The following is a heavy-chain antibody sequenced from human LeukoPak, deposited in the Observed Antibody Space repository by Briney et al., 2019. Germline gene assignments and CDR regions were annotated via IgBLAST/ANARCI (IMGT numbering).Heavy chain of an antibody. V-gene: IGHV4-34*01. D-gene: IGHD3-3*01. CDR1: GGSFSGYY. CDR3: ARGRSIWRGYYGSGGQLRFDP. CDR2: INHSGST. Sequence: SETLSLTCAVYGGSFSGYYWSWIRQPPGKGLEWIGEINHSGSTNYNPSLKSRVTISVDTSKNQFSLKLSSVTAADTAVYYCARGRSIWRGYYGSGGQLRFDPWGQGTLVTVSS. J-gene: IGHJ5*02.